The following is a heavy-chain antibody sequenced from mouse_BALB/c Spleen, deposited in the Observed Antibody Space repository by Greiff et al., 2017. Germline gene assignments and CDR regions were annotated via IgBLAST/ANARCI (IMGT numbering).Heavy chain of an antibody. D-gene: IGHD2-1*01. CDR3: ARFRYYGNGDY. Sequence: QVQLQQSGAELARPGASVKMSCKASGYTFTSHTMHWVKQRPGQGLEWIGYINPSSGYTNYNQKFKDKATLTADKSSSTAYMQLSSLTSEDSAVYYCARFRYYGNGDYWGQGTTLTVSS. J-gene: IGHJ2*01. CDR2: INPSSGYT. CDR1: GYTFTSHT. V-gene: IGHV1-4*01.